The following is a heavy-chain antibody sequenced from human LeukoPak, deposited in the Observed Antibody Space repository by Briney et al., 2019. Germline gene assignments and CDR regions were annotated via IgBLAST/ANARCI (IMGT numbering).Heavy chain of an antibody. V-gene: IGHV1-8*01. CDR1: GYTFTDYD. CDR3: AIPRNNDGDLYV. D-gene: IGHD4-17*01. CDR2: MNPYSGST. Sequence: ASVKVSCKASGYTFTDYDINWVRQATGQGLEWMGSMNPYSGSTNYARKFQGRVTMPRDTSISTAYMELSSLTSDDTAVYYCAIPRNNDGDLYVWGQGTVVTISS. J-gene: IGHJ3*01.